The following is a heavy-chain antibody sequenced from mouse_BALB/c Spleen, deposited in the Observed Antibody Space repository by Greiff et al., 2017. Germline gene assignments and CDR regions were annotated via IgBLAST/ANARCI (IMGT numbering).Heavy chain of an antibody. CDR1: GYTFSSYW. Sequence: QVQLQQSGAELMKPGASVKISCTATGYTFSSYWIEWVKQRPGHGLEWIGEILPGSGSTNYNEKFKGKATFTADTSSNTAYMQLSSLTSEDSAVYYCAAPISTATTTRYFDVWGAGTTVTVSS. CDR2: ILPGSGST. J-gene: IGHJ1*01. D-gene: IGHD1-2*01. V-gene: IGHV1-9*01. CDR3: AAPISTATTTRYFDV.